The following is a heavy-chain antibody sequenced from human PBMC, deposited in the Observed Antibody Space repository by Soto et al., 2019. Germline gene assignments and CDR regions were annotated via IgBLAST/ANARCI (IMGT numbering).Heavy chain of an antibody. D-gene: IGHD3-10*01. CDR2: ISDYNGNT. V-gene: IGHV1-18*01. CDR3: ARAGYYSVSGTYFPPRHYGLDV. CDR1: GYTFSSYG. Sequence: QVQLVQSGVEVKKAGASVKVSCKASGYTFSSYGISWARQAPGQGLEWMGWISDYNGNTHYAQKFQGRLIMTTDTSTRTGYMALRGPRSDDTAVYFCARAGYYSVSGTYFPPRHYGLDVWGQGTTVTVSS. J-gene: IGHJ6*02.